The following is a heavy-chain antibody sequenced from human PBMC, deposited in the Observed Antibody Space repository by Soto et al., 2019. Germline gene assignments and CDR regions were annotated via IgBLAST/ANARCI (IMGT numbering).Heavy chain of an antibody. V-gene: IGHV4-59*08. J-gene: IGHJ4*02. CDR1: GGSISNYY. CDR2: ISYTGST. CDR3: ASINMVRGVIRFDY. Sequence: QVQLQESGPGLVKPSETLSLTCTVSGGSISNYYWSWIRQPPGKGLEWIGYISYTGSTNYNPSLKSRVTISLDTSKNQFSLRLSSVTVADTAVYYCASINMVRGVIRFDYWGQGTLVTVSS. D-gene: IGHD3-10*01.